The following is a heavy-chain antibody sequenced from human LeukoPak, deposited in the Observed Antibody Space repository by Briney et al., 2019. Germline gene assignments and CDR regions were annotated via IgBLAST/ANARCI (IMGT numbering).Heavy chain of an antibody. J-gene: IGHJ4*02. Sequence: PGGSLRLSCAASGFTFSSYEMNWVRQAPGKGLEWVSYISSSGSTIYYADSVKGRLTISRDNAKNSLYLQMNSLRAEDTAVYYWARDAMTTDFDYWGQGPLVTVSS. CDR1: GFTFSSYE. D-gene: IGHD4-17*01. CDR2: ISSSGSTI. V-gene: IGHV3-48*03. CDR3: ARDAMTTDFDY.